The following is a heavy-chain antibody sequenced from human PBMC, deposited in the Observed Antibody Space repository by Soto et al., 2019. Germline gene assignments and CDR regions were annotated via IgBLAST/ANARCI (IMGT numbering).Heavy chain of an antibody. CDR1: GGTFSGYD. D-gene: IGHD4-17*01. J-gene: IGHJ4*02. Sequence: QVQLQQWGAGLLKPSETLSLTYVVYGGTFSGYDWRWIRQPPGKGLEWIGEIKHSGSTNYNPSLKSRVTISVDTSKNQFSLKLSSVTAADTSLYYCARFSPYGVILDYWGQGTLVTVSS. CDR3: ARFSPYGVILDY. CDR2: IKHSGST. V-gene: IGHV4-34*01.